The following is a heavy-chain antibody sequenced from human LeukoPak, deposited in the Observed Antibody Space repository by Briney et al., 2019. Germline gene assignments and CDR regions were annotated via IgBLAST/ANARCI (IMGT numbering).Heavy chain of an antibody. D-gene: IGHD6-19*01. V-gene: IGHV4-39*07. J-gene: IGHJ4*02. Sequence: SETLSLTCTVSGGSISSSSYYWGWIRQPPGKGLEWIGSIHYSGSTYYTPSLKSRVTISVDTSKNQFSLKLSSVTAADTAVYYCARRASSGWGIDYWGQGTLVTVSS. CDR1: GGSISSSSYY. CDR3: ARRASSGWGIDY. CDR2: IHYSGST.